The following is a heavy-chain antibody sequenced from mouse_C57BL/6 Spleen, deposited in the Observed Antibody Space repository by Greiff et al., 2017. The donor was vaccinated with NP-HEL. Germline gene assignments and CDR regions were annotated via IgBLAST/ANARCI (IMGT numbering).Heavy chain of an antibody. Sequence: QVQLQQPGAELVMPGASVKLSCKASGYTFTSYWMHWVKQRPGQGLEWIGEIDPSDSYTNYNQKFKGKSTLTVDKSSSTAYMQLSSLTSEDSAVYYCARGPDGYNTNPFAYWGQGTLVTVSA. CDR2: IDPSDSYT. V-gene: IGHV1-69*01. J-gene: IGHJ3*01. CDR3: ARGPDGYNTNPFAY. D-gene: IGHD2-3*01. CDR1: GYTFTSYW.